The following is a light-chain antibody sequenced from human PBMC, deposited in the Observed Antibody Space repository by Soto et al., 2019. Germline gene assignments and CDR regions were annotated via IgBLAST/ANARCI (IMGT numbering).Light chain of an antibody. CDR1: NSNIWAHYE. CDR3: QSFDTGLTGPI. CDR2: NNT. Sequence: QSVLTQPPSVSAAPGQRVTISCNGSNSNIWAHYEVHWYQQFPGTAPKLLISNNTNRPSGVPDRFSGSRSGTSASLAITGLQSEDEADYYCQSFDTGLTGPILGIGTKLTVL. J-gene: IGLJ2*01. V-gene: IGLV1-40*01.